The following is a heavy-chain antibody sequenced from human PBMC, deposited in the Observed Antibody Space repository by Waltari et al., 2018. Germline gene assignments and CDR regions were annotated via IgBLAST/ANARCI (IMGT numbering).Heavy chain of an antibody. J-gene: IGHJ4*02. D-gene: IGHD2-2*02. V-gene: IGHV4-34*01. CDR2: SNHSGST. CDR1: GGSFSGYY. Sequence: QVQLQQWGAGLLKPSETLSLTCAVYGGSFSGYYWSWIRQPPGKGLAWMGESNHSGSTNYNPSLTSRVTISVDTSKNQFSLKLSSVTAADTAVYYCAIEGYCSSTSCYTRGPPSDYWGQGTLVTVSS. CDR3: AIEGYCSSTSCYTRGPPSDY.